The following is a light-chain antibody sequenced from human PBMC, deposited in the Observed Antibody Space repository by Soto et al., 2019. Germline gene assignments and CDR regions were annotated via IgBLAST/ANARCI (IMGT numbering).Light chain of an antibody. V-gene: IGKV1-13*02. CDR2: DAS. Sequence: AIQLTQSPSSLSASVGDRVTITCRASQGISSALAWYRQKPGKAPNLLIYDASSLESGVPSRFSGSGYRTDFTLTISSLQPEDFATYYCQQFNTYPLTFGGGTKVEIK. CDR3: QQFNTYPLT. J-gene: IGKJ4*01. CDR1: QGISSA.